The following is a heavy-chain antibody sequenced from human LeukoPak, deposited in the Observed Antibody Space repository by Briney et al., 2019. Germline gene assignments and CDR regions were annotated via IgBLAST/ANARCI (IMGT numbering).Heavy chain of an antibody. V-gene: IGHV3-48*01. J-gene: IGHJ4*02. CDR1: GFTFSIYT. CDR2: ISNMGTTI. Sequence: GGSLRLSCAASGFTFSIYTMNWVRQSPGKGLEWVSQISNMGTTIYYADSVMGRFTISRDNAKNSLYLQLNGLRAEDTAVYYCAKSGLNRFDYWGQGTLVTVSS. CDR3: AKSGLNRFDY. D-gene: IGHD2-15*01.